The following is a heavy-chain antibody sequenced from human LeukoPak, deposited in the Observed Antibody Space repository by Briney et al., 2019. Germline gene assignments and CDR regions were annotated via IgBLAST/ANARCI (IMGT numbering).Heavy chain of an antibody. CDR2: NYYSGST. V-gene: IGHV4-30-4*08. CDR3: AGNLVATSSIDY. J-gene: IGHJ4*02. Sequence: SETLSLTCTVSGGSISSGDYYWSWIRQPPGKGLEWIGYNYYSGSTYYNPSLKRRVTISVDTPKNPFSLNLSSGTPPDTAVYYCAGNLVATSSIDYWGQGTLVSVSS. CDR1: GGSISSGDYY. D-gene: IGHD5-12*01.